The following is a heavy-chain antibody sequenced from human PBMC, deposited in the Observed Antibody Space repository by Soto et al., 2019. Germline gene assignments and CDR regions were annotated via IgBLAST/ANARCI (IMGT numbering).Heavy chain of an antibody. CDR3: VRMNADSYQFYYAMDV. V-gene: IGHV2-26*01. J-gene: IGHJ6*02. CDR1: GFSLTTGRMG. Sequence: QVTLKESGPVLVKPTETLTLTCTVSGFSLTTGRMGVSWIRQPPGKALEWLAHIFSDAERSYSTSMQSRLTISKDTPGSQVVLSMTNVDPVDTGTYYCVRMNADSYQFYYAMDVWGPGTTVTVSS. CDR2: IFSDAER. D-gene: IGHD2-2*01.